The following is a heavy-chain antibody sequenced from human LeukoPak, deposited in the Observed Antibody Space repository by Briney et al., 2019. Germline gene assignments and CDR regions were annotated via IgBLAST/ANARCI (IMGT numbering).Heavy chain of an antibody. CDR1: GGTFSSFT. Sequence: ASVKVSCKASGGTFSSFTFSWVRQAPGQGLEWMGGIIPIFGTANYAQKFQGRVTITADESTSTAYMELSSLRSEDTAAYYCARASSGWYFVYWGQGTLVTVSS. J-gene: IGHJ4*02. CDR3: ARASSGWYFVY. V-gene: IGHV1-69*13. D-gene: IGHD6-19*01. CDR2: IIPIFGTA.